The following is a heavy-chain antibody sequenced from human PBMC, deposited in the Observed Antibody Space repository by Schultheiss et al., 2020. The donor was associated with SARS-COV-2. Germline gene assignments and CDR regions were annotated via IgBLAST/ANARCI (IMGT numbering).Heavy chain of an antibody. J-gene: IGHJ4*02. Sequence: TLSLTCTVSGGSISGDYWSWIRQPPGKGLEWLALIYWDDDKRYSPSLRGRLTITKDTSKNQVVLTMANMDPVDTATYYCGHSERAYSWPVVYWGQGTLVTVSS. CDR2: IYWDDDK. D-gene: IGHD4-11*01. CDR1: GGSISGDY. CDR3: GHSERAYSWPVVY. V-gene: IGHV2-5*02.